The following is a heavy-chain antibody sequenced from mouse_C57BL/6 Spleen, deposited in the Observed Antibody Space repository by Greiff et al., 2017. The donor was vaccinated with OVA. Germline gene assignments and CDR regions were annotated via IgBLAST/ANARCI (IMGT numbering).Heavy chain of an antibody. J-gene: IGHJ4*01. CDR2: ISNGGGST. D-gene: IGHD1-2*01. CDR1: GFTFSDYY. Sequence: EVQGVESGGGLVQPGGSLKLSCAASGFTFSDYYMYWVRQTPEKRLEWVAYISNGGGSTYYPDTVKGRFTISRDNAKNTLYLQMSRLKSEDTAMYYCAREADGYYAMDYWGQGTSVTVSS. CDR3: AREADGYYAMDY. V-gene: IGHV5-12*01.